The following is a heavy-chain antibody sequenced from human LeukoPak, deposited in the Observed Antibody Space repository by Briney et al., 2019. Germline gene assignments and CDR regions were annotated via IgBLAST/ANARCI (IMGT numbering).Heavy chain of an antibody. CDR2: MNPNSGDT. Sequence: GASVKVSCKASGYPFSSYDINWVRQATGQGPEWMGWMNPNSGDTGYAQKFQGRVTMTRDTSISTAYMDLGSLRSDDTAVYYCARGTIYCSRTTCQDAFDIWGQGTMVTVSS. D-gene: IGHD2-2*01. J-gene: IGHJ3*02. V-gene: IGHV1-8*01. CDR3: ARGTIYCSRTTCQDAFDI. CDR1: GYPFSSYD.